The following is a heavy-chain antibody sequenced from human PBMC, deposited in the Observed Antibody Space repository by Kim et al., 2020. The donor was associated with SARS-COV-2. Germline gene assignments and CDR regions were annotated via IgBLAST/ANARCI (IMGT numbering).Heavy chain of an antibody. V-gene: IGHV1-8*01. CDR3: ARGRGNRGWIQLWQDYGMDV. CDR1: GYTFTSYD. D-gene: IGHD5-18*01. CDR2: MNPNSGNT. Sequence: ASVKVSCKASGYTFTSYDINWVRQATGQGLEWMGWMNPNSGNTGYAQKFQGRVTMTRNTSISTAYMELSSLRSEDTAVYYCARGRGNRGWIQLWQDYGMDVWGQGTTVTVSS. J-gene: IGHJ6*02.